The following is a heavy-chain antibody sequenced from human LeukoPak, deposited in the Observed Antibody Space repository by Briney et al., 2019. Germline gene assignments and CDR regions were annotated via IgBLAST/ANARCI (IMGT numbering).Heavy chain of an antibody. V-gene: IGHV3-21*01. Sequence: GGSLRLSCAASGFTFSSYSMNWVRQAPGKGLEWVSSISSSSSYIYYADSVKGRFTISRDNAKNSLYLQMNSLRAEDTAVYYCARDAGEYCSGGSCYSDAFDIWGQGTMVTVSS. CDR3: ARDAGEYCSGGSCYSDAFDI. J-gene: IGHJ3*02. D-gene: IGHD2-15*01. CDR2: ISSSSSYI. CDR1: GFTFSSYS.